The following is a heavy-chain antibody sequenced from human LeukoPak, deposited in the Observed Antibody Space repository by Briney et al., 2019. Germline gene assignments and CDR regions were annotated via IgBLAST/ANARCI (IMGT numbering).Heavy chain of an antibody. CDR3: ARELYGRFDP. Sequence: ASVKVSCKASGHTFTTYGVSWVRQAPGQGLEWVGWSNPYNGNTKSAQEVQGRVTMTTDTSTSTAYMELRSLRSDDTAVYYCARELYGRFDPWGQGTLVTVSS. J-gene: IGHJ5*02. CDR2: SNPYNGNT. V-gene: IGHV1-18*01. D-gene: IGHD3-10*01. CDR1: GHTFTTYG.